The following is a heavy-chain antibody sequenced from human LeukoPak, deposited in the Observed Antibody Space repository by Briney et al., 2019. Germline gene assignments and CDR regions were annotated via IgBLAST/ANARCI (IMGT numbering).Heavy chain of an antibody. J-gene: IGHJ4*02. CDR2: VSFEGSNK. V-gene: IGHV3-30*18. Sequence: GGSLRLSCAASGFTFSSYDMHWVRQAPGKGLEWVAVVSFEGSNKYYADSVKGRFTISRDNSKNTLSLQMNSLRAEDTAVYYCAKDMGYYYGSGSYPPENDYWGQGTLVTVSS. CDR3: AKDMGYYYGSGSYPPENDY. CDR1: GFTFSSYD. D-gene: IGHD3-10*01.